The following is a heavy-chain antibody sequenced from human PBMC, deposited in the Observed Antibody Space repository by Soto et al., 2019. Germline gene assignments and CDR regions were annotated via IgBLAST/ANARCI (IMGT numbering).Heavy chain of an antibody. CDR1: GGSISNYY. CDR3: ASNNDYVWGNYRWAIDY. V-gene: IGHV4-59*05. Sequence: PSETLSLTCTVSGGSISNYYWSWIRQPAGKGLEWIGSMLYSGSTYYSPSLKSRVTISVDTSKSQFSLKLSSVTAADTAVYYCASNNDYVWGNYRWAIDYWGQGTVVTVSS. D-gene: IGHD3-16*02. J-gene: IGHJ4*02. CDR2: MLYSGST.